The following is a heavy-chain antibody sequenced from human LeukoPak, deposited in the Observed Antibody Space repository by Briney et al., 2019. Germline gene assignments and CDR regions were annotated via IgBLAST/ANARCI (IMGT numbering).Heavy chain of an antibody. CDR3: ARRGGAAPFDY. CDR1: GGSISSSTYY. Sequence: SETLSLTCTVSGGSISSSTYYWGWIRQPPGKGLDWIATISYSGSTYYNPSLKSRVTISVDTSKNQFSLKLSSVTAADTAVYYCARRGGAAPFDYWGQGTLVTVSS. D-gene: IGHD3-10*01. J-gene: IGHJ4*02. CDR2: ISYSGST. V-gene: IGHV4-39*07.